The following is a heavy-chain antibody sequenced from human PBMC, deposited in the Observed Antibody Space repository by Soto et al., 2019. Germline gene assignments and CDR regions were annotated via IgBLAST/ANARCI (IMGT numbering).Heavy chain of an antibody. J-gene: IGHJ6*02. V-gene: IGHV3-30*18. CDR2: ISYDGSNK. CDR3: AKGVGSSWLTAYYYYYYGMDV. D-gene: IGHD6-13*01. Sequence: GGSLRLSCAASGFTFSSYGMRWVRQAPGKGLEWVAVISYDGSNKYYADSVKGRFTISRDNSKNTLYLQMNSLRAEDTAVYYCAKGVGSSWLTAYYYYYYGMDVWGQGTTVTVSS. CDR1: GFTFSSYG.